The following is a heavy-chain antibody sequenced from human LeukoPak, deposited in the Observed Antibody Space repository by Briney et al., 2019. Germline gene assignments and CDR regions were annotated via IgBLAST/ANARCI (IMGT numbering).Heavy chain of an antibody. J-gene: IGHJ6*03. Sequence: GGSLRLSCAASGFTFSNHGMNWVRQAPGKGLEWVAFIRYDGSNKYYADSVKGRFTISRDNSKNTLYLQMNSLRAEDTAVYYCAVDILTGYYPTSYYYYYMDVWGKGTTVTVSS. CDR3: AVDILTGYYPTSYYYYYMDV. V-gene: IGHV3-30*02. D-gene: IGHD3-9*01. CDR1: GFTFSNHG. CDR2: IRYDGSNK.